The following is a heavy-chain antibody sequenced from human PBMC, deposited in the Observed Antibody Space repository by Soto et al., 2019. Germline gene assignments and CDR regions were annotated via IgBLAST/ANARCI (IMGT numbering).Heavy chain of an antibody. D-gene: IGHD1-26*01. J-gene: IGHJ4*02. CDR1: GFTFTTYG. CDR3: AKERAYSVASGFDY. Sequence: QVQLVDSGGGVVQPGRSLRLSCAASGFTFTTYGMHLVRRAPGKVLEWVAVISYDGSHAYYADSVKGRFTISRDNSKNTLYLRINSLRAEDTAVYYCAKERAYSVASGFDYWGRGTLVTVSS. CDR2: ISYDGSHA. V-gene: IGHV3-30*18.